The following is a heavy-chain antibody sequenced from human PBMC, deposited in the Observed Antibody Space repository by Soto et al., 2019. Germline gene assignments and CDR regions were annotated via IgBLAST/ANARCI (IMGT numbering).Heavy chain of an antibody. J-gene: IGHJ4*02. CDR3: AKEADISGYYPDY. Sequence: GSLRLSCAASGFTFSTYAMNWVRQAPGKGLEWVSVISGSGGSTHYADSVKGRSTISRDNSKNTLHLQVNSLRGEDTAVYYCAKEADISGYYPDYWGQGTQVTVSS. V-gene: IGHV3-23*01. CDR2: ISGSGGST. CDR1: GFTFSTYA. D-gene: IGHD3-22*01.